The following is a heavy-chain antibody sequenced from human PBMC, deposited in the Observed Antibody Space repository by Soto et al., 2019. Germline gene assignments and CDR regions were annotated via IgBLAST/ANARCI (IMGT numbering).Heavy chain of an antibody. D-gene: IGHD3-22*01. CDR2: LGWNSGFS. CDR3: AKGRGTIVVTDAYDI. J-gene: IGHJ3*02. Sequence: PGGSLRLSCGGSGFSFDDYTMHWVRQAPGKGPEWVASLGWNSGFSGYADSVKGRFTISRDNAQSSVHLQMNNLRTEDTALYYCAKGRGTIVVTDAYDIWGQGTMVTVSS. V-gene: IGHV3-9*01. CDR1: GFSFDDYT.